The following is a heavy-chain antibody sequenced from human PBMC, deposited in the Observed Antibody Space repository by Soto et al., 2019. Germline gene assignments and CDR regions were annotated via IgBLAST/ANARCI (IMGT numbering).Heavy chain of an antibody. CDR1: GFTFSSYA. CDR2: ISGSGGST. Sequence: EVQLLESGGGLVQPGGSLRLSCAASGFTFSSYAMSWVRQAPGKGLEWVSAISGSGGSTYYADSVKGRFTISRDNSNDTLYLQMNSLRAEDTAVYYCAPPPRWAYFDYWGQGTLVTVSS. V-gene: IGHV3-23*01. CDR3: APPPRWAYFDY. J-gene: IGHJ4*02.